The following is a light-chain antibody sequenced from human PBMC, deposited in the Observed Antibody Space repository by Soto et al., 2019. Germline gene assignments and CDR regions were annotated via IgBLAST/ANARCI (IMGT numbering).Light chain of an antibody. CDR3: CSYAGSSTVV. V-gene: IGLV2-23*02. CDR1: SSDVGGYIY. Sequence: QPALTQPASVSGSPGQSITISCTGSSSDVGGYIYVSWYQQHPGKAPKLMIYEVSKRPSGVSNRFSGSKSGNTASLTISGLQAEDEADYYCCSYAGSSTVVFGGGTQLTVL. CDR2: EVS. J-gene: IGLJ2*01.